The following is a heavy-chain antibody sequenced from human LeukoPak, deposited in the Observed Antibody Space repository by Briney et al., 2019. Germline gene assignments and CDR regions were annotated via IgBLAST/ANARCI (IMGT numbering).Heavy chain of an antibody. J-gene: IGHJ4*02. D-gene: IGHD1-1*01. V-gene: IGHV1-2*02. CDR1: GYTFTDYY. CDR2: INPNSGGT. CDR3: ARDGRGGRIAPWDY. Sequence: PEASVKVSCKASGYTFTDYYMHWVRQAPGQGLEWMGWINPNSGGTNYAQKFQGRVTMTRDTSISTAYMELSRLRSDDTAVYYCARDGRGGRIAPWDYWGQGTLVTVSS.